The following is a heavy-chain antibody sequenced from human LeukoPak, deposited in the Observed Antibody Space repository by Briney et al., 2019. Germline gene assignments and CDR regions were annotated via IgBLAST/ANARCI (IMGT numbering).Heavy chain of an antibody. J-gene: IGHJ6*03. Sequence: KPSETLSLTCAVYGGSFSGYYWSWIRQPPGKGLEWIGEINHSGSTNYNPSLKSRVTISVDTSKNQFSLKLSSVTAADTAVYYCARSHGFRAARRANYYYMDVWGKGTTVTVSS. V-gene: IGHV4-34*01. D-gene: IGHD6-6*01. CDR3: ARSHGFRAARRANYYYMDV. CDR2: INHSGST. CDR1: GGSFSGYY.